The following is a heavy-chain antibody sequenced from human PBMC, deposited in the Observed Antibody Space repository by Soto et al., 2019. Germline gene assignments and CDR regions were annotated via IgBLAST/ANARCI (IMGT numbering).Heavy chain of an antibody. V-gene: IGHV1-24*01. CDR2: FDPDYGET. D-gene: IGHD3-3*01. Sequence: GASVKVSCKVSGYTLTEVSMHWVRQAPGKGLEWMGGFDPDYGETIYAQKFQGRVTMTEDTSTDTAYMGLSILRSEDTAVYYCATGRGSLIGSYDFWSGYYYWGQGTLVTVSS. J-gene: IGHJ4*02. CDR3: ATGRGSLIGSYDFWSGYYY. CDR1: GYTLTEVS.